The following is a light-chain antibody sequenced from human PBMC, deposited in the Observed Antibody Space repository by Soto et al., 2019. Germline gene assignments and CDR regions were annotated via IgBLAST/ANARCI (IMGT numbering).Light chain of an antibody. CDR2: DVS. J-gene: IGLJ2*01. CDR3: ISYTSSSTPGV. Sequence: QSALTQPASVSGSPGQSITISCTGTSSDVGGYNYVSWYQQHPGKAPKLMIYDVSNRPSGVSNRFSGSKSGNTASLTISGLQAEDEDDYYCISYTSSSTPGVFGGGTKVTVL. V-gene: IGLV2-14*01. CDR1: SSDVGGYNY.